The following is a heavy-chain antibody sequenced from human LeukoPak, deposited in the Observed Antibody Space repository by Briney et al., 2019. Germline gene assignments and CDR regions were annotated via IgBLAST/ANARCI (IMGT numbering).Heavy chain of an antibody. CDR2: ISGSGGST. CDR1: GFTFSSYA. V-gene: IGHV3-23*01. CDR3: ARVQYCSSTSCHGYYYYGMDV. J-gene: IGHJ6*02. Sequence: PGGSLRLSCAASGFTFSSYAMSWVRQAPGKGLEWVSAISGSGGSTYYADSVKGRFTISRDNSKNTLYLQMNGLRAEDTAVYYCARVQYCSSTSCHGYYYYGMDVWGQGTTVTVSS. D-gene: IGHD2-2*01.